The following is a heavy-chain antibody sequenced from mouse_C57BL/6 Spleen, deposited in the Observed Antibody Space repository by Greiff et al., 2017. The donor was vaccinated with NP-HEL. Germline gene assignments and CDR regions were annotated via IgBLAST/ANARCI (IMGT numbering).Heavy chain of an antibody. CDR3: ARGSYYGSSRFDY. Sequence: VQLQQPGAELVKPGASVKLSCKASGYTFTSYWMHWVKQRPGQGLEWIGMIHPNSGSTNYNEKFKSKATLTVDKSSSTAYMQLSSLTSEDSAVYYCARGSYYGSSRFDYWGQGTTLTVSS. CDR2: IHPNSGST. V-gene: IGHV1-64*01. D-gene: IGHD1-1*01. J-gene: IGHJ2*01. CDR1: GYTFTSYW.